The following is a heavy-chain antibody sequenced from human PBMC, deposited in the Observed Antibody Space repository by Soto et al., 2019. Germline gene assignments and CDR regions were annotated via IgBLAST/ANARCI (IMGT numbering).Heavy chain of an antibody. CDR1: GFTFDDYA. CDR2: ISWNSGSI. Sequence: EVQLVESGGGLVQPGRSLRLSCAASGFTFDDYAMHWVRQAPGKGLEWVSGISWNSGSIGYADSVKGRFTISRDNAKNSLYLQMNSLRAEDTALYYCAKDGARGYYDFWSVYYPRFDPWGQGTLVTVSS. V-gene: IGHV3-9*01. J-gene: IGHJ5*02. D-gene: IGHD3-3*01. CDR3: AKDGARGYYDFWSVYYPRFDP.